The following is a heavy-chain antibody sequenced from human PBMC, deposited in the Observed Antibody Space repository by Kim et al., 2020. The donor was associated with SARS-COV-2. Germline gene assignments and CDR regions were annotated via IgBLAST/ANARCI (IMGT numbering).Heavy chain of an antibody. J-gene: IGHJ4*02. CDR2: I. V-gene: IGHV3-21*01. D-gene: IGHD2-2*01. Sequence: IYNADSVKGRFTISRDNAKNSLYLQMNSLRAEDTAVYYCARWGTSSPGAYWGQGTLVTVSS. CDR3: ARWGTSSPGAY.